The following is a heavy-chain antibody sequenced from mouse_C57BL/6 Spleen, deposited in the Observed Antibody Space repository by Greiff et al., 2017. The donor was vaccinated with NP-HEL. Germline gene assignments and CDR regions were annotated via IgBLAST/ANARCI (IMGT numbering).Heavy chain of an antibody. D-gene: IGHD4-1*01. CDR2: INPSNGGT. CDR1: GYTFTSYW. CDR3: ARSDWDVGAMDY. V-gene: IGHV1-53*01. Sequence: QVQLKQSGTELVKPGASVKLSCKASGYTFTSYWMHWVKQRPGQGLEWIGNINPSNGGTNYNEKFKSKATLTVDKSSSTAYMQLSSLTSEDSAVYYCARSDWDVGAMDYWGQGTSVTVSS. J-gene: IGHJ4*01.